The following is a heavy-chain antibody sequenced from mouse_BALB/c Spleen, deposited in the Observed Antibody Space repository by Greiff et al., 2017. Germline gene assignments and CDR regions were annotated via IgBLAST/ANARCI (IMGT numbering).Heavy chain of an antibody. Sequence: VKLMESGPGLVAPSQSLSITCTVSGFSLTSYGVHWVRQPPGKGLEWLGVIWAGGSTNYNSALMSRLSISKDNSKSQVFLKMNSLQTDDTAMYYCARDRDYGYRFAYWGQGTLVTVSA. CDR1: GFSLTSYG. CDR3: ARDRDYGYRFAY. V-gene: IGHV2-9*02. CDR2: IWAGGST. D-gene: IGHD1-2*01. J-gene: IGHJ3*01.